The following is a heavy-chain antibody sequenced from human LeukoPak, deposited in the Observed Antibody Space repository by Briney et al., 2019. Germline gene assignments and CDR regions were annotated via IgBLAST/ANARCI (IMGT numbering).Heavy chain of an antibody. CDR1: GFTFSDYY. CDR2: ISSSGSTI. V-gene: IGHV3-11*01. D-gene: IGHD1-20*01. J-gene: IGHJ6*03. Sequence: GGSLRLSCAASGFTFSDYYMSWIRQAPGKGLEWVSYISSSGSTIYYADSVKGRSTISRDNSKNTLYLQMNSLRAEDTAVYYCARAITGTLRDYYYYMDVWGKGTTVTVSS. CDR3: ARAITGTLRDYYYYMDV.